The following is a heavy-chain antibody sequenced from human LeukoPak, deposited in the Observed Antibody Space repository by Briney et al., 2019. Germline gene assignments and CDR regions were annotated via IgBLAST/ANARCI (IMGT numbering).Heavy chain of an antibody. CDR2: ISYDGSNK. Sequence: GGSLRLSCAASGFTFSSYGMHWVRQAPGKGLEWVAVISYDGSNKYYADSVKGRFTISRDNSKNTLYLQMNSLRAEDTAVYYCAKGYYGSGVDYFDYWGQGTLVTDSS. CDR3: AKGYYGSGVDYFDY. D-gene: IGHD3-10*01. CDR1: GFTFSSYG. V-gene: IGHV3-30*18. J-gene: IGHJ4*02.